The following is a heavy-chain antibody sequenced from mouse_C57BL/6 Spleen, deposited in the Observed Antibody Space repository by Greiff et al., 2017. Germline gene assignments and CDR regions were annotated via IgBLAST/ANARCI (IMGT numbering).Heavy chain of an antibody. V-gene: IGHV1-9*01. D-gene: IGHD1-1*01. CDR1: GYTFTGYW. CDR3: ARGGYGSSPYWYFDV. Sequence: QVQLKESGAELMKPGASVKLSCKATGYTFTGYWIEWVKQRPGHGLEWIGEILPGSGSTNYNGKFKGKATFTADTSSNTAYMQLSSLTTEDSAIYYCARGGYGSSPYWYFDVWGTGTTVTVSS. CDR2: ILPGSGST. J-gene: IGHJ1*03.